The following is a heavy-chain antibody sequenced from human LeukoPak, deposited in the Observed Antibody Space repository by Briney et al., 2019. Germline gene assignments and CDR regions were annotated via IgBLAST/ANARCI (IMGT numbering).Heavy chain of an antibody. D-gene: IGHD3-22*01. J-gene: IGHJ6*03. CDR3: ARDYGDSSGNYYSYMDV. V-gene: IGHV2-5*02. CDR1: GFSLTTTGVG. Sequence: SGPTLVNPTQTLTLTCTFSGFSLTTTGVGVGWIRQPPGKALEWLALIYWDGDARYSPSLKSRLSIAKDTSRNQVVLTMTNMDPVDTGTYYCARDYGDSSGNYYSYMDVWGKGTTVTVS. CDR2: IYWDGDA.